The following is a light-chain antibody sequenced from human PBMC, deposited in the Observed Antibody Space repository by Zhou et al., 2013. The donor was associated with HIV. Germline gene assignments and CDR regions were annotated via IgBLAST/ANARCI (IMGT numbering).Light chain of an antibody. V-gene: IGKV1-8*01. CDR1: QGISSY. Sequence: AIRVTQSPSSLSASTGDRVTITCRASQGISSYLAWYQQKPGKAPKLLIYAASTLQSGVPSRFSGNGSGTDFTLTISCLQSEDFATYYCQQYYSFPFFGQGTRLEIK. CDR3: QQYYSFPF. CDR2: AAS. J-gene: IGKJ5*01.